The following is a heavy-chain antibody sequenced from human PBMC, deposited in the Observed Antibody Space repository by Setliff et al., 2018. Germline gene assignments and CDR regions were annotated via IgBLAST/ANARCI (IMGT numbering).Heavy chain of an antibody. V-gene: IGHV4-39*07. CDR3: ARTSGSGSSLLPNFSDP. Sequence: PSETLSLTCTVSGGSISSSNYYWGWIRQPPGKGLEWIGNIYYGGSAYYNPSLKSRVTISVDTSKNQFSLKLSSVTAADTAVYYCARTSGSGSSLLPNFSDPWGQGTLVTVSS. CDR2: IYYGGSA. CDR1: GGSISSSNYY. J-gene: IGHJ5*02. D-gene: IGHD3-10*01.